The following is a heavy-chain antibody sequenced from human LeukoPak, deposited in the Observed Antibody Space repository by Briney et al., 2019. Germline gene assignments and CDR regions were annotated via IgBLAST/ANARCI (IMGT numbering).Heavy chain of an antibody. CDR1: GFTFSSYA. V-gene: IGHV3-23*01. Sequence: GGSLRLSRAASGFTFSSYAMSWVRQAPGKGLEWVSAISGSGGSTYYADSVKGRFTISRDNSKNTLYLQMNSLRAEDTAVYYCAKEGDYYDILTGYYQDYYMDVWGKGTTVTVSS. D-gene: IGHD3-9*01. CDR3: AKEGDYYDILTGYYQDYYMDV. CDR2: ISGSGGST. J-gene: IGHJ6*03.